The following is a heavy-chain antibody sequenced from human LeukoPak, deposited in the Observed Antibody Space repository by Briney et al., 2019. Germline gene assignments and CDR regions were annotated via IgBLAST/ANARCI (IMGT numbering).Heavy chain of an antibody. D-gene: IGHD3-22*01. Sequence: SGPTLVKPTQTLTLTCTFSGFSLTTSGVGVGWIRQPPGKALEWPALIYWNDDKRYSPSLKSRLTITKDTSKNQVVLTMTNMDPVDTATYYCAHYYYDSGGYSLDYWGQGTLVTVSS. J-gene: IGHJ4*02. CDR3: AHYYYDSGGYSLDY. V-gene: IGHV2-5*01. CDR1: GFSLTTSGVG. CDR2: IYWNDDK.